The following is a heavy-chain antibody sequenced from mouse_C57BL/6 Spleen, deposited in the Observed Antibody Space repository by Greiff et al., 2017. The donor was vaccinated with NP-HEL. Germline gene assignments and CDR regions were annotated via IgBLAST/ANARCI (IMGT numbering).Heavy chain of an antibody. D-gene: IGHD4-1*01. CDR2: IDPSDSET. J-gene: IGHJ3*01. CDR1: GYTFTSYW. CDR3: ARSSGTSGFAY. Sequence: QVQLQQSGAELVRPGSSVKLSCKASGYTFTSYWMHWVKQRPIQGLEWIGNIDPSDSETHYNQKFKDKATLTVDKSSSTAYMQLSSLTSEDSAVYYCARSSGTSGFAYWGQGTLVTVSA. V-gene: IGHV1-52*01.